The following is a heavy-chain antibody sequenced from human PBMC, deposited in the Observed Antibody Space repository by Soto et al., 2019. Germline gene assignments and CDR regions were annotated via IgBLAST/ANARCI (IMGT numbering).Heavy chain of an antibody. CDR3: AKDQGSSWYEIDY. J-gene: IGHJ4*02. V-gene: IGHV3-23*01. CDR2: ITSSGATT. D-gene: IGHD6-13*01. CDR1: GFTFISYA. Sequence: GGSLRLSCAASGFTFISYAMSWVRQAPGKGLEWVSSITSSGATTYYADSVKGRFIISRDNSKNTLHLQMNSLRAEDTAVYYCAKDQGSSWYEIDYWGQGTLVTVSS.